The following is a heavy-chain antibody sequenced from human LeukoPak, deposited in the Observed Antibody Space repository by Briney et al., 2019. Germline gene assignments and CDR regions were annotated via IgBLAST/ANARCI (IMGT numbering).Heavy chain of an antibody. Sequence: PSETLSLTCTVSGGSISSSRYYWGWVRQPPGRGREWLGRIYYSGRTYYNPSLKSGVTISVDTSKHQFSLKLSSVTAADTAVYYCARSTVRVLEEYFQHWGQGTLVTVSS. CDR2: IYYSGRT. J-gene: IGHJ1*01. V-gene: IGHV4-39*01. CDR3: ARSTVRVLEEYFQH. D-gene: IGHD4-17*01. CDR1: GGSISSSRYY.